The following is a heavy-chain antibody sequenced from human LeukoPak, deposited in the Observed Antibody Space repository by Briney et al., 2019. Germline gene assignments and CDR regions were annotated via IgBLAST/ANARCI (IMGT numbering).Heavy chain of an antibody. Sequence: ASVKVSCKASGGTFSSYAISWVRQAPGQGLEWMGGIIPIFGTANYAQKFQGRVTITADESTSTAYMELRSLRSEDTAVYFCARVSQGRRYYYYYAMDVWGQGTTVTVSS. CDR1: GGTFSSYA. V-gene: IGHV1-69*13. D-gene: IGHD2-15*01. CDR2: IIPIFGTA. CDR3: ARVSQGRRYYYYYAMDV. J-gene: IGHJ6*02.